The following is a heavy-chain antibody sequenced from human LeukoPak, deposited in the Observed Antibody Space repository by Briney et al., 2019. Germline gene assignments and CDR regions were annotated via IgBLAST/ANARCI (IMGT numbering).Heavy chain of an antibody. J-gene: IGHJ4*02. V-gene: IGHV1-2*02. CDR1: GYTFTGYY. CDR2: INPNSGGT. CDR3: ARRAGGYSSGWYNY. Sequence: ASVKVSCKASGYTFTGYYMHWVRQAPGQGLEWMGWINPNSGGTNYAQKFQGRVTMTRDTSISTAYMELSRLRSDDTAVYYCARRAGGYSSGWYNYWGQGTLVTVSS. D-gene: IGHD6-19*01.